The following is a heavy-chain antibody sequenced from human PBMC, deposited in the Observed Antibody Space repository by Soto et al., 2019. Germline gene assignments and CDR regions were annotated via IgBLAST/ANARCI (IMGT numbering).Heavy chain of an antibody. CDR3: AKGSANSRPYFFDF. D-gene: IGHD6-25*01. CDR1: GFTFNNCA. J-gene: IGHJ4*02. CDR2: ITDIGDST. Sequence: PGGSLRLSCAASGFTFNNCAMSWVRQAPGKGLEWVSAITDIGDSTYHADSVKGRFTISRDNTKNTLYLQMNRLSPGDTAVYFCAKGSANSRPYFFDFWGQGALVTVSS. V-gene: IGHV3-23*01.